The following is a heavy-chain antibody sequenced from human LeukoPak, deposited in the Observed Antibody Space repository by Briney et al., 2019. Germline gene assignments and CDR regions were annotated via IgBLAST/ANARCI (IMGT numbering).Heavy chain of an antibody. CDR2: ISDRGGST. J-gene: IGHJ4*02. V-gene: IGHV3-23*01. CDR1: GFTFSSYA. CDR3: AKRGVVIRAVIIVGFHKEAYYFDY. Sequence: GGSLRLSCAASGFTFSSYAMSWVRQAPGKGLQWVAGISDRGGSTNDADSVKGRFTISRDNSKNTLYLQMNSLRAEDTAVYFCAKRGVVIRAVIIVGFHKEAYYFDYWGQGALVTVSS. D-gene: IGHD3-10*01.